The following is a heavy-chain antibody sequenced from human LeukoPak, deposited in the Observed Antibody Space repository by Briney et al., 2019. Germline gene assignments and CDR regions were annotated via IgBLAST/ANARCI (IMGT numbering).Heavy chain of an antibody. CDR1: GFILSNYV. V-gene: IGHV3-23*01. Sequence: GGSLRLSCAASGFILSNYVMNWVRQAPGKGLEWVSSISGSGGSTYYADSVKGRFTISRDNSKNTLYLQMNSLRAEDTAVYYCAKVPITVTRNFDYWGQGTLVTVSS. CDR3: AKVPITVTRNFDY. D-gene: IGHD4-17*01. CDR2: ISGSGGST. J-gene: IGHJ4*02.